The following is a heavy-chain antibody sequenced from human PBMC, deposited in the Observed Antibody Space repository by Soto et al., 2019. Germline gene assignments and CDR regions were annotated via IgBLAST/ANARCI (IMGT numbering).Heavy chain of an antibody. J-gene: IGHJ4*02. V-gene: IGHV3-74*01. D-gene: IGHD3-10*01. CDR2: IKTDGSST. CDR1: GFTFRNYW. CDR3: ARDQVDNTGYYLLDY. Sequence: GGSLRLSCAASGFTFRNYWMHWVRQAPGKGLLWVSRIKTDGSSTTYADSVKGRFTISRDNAKNTLYLQMNSLRPEDTAVYYCARDQVDNTGYYLLDYWGQGTLVTVSS.